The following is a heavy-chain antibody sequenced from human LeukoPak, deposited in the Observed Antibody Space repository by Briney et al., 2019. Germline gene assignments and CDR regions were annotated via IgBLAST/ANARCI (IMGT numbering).Heavy chain of an antibody. Sequence: GGSLRLSCAASGFTFSSYAMSWVRQAPGKGLEWVSAISGSGGSTYYADSVKGRFTISRDNSKNTLYLQMNSLRAEDTAVYYCARSSYCGGDCFSPRDFDYWGQGTLVTVSS. V-gene: IGHV3-23*01. CDR1: GFTFSSYA. CDR2: ISGSGGST. D-gene: IGHD2-21*02. CDR3: ARSSYCGGDCFSPRDFDY. J-gene: IGHJ4*02.